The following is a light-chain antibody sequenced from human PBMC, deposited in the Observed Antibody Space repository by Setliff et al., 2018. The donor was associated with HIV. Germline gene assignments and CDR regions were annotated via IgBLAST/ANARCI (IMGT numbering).Light chain of an antibody. J-gene: IGLJ2*01. V-gene: IGLV4-60*03. CDR2: LEGSGSY. CDR3: ETWDSNSYVV. Sequence: QPVLTQSSSASASLGSSVKLTCTLSSGHSSYIIAWHQQQPGKAPRYLMKLEGSGSYNKGSGVPDRFSGSSSVADRYLTISNLQSEDEADYYCETWDSNSYVVSGGGTK. CDR1: SGHSSYI.